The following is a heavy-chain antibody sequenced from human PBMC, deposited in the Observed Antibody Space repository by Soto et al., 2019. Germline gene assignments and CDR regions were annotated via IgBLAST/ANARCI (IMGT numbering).Heavy chain of an antibody. CDR1: GGTFSSYA. J-gene: IGHJ3*02. Sequence: QVQLVQSGAEVKKPGSSVKVSCKASGGTFSSYAISWVRQAPGQGLEWMGGIIPIFGTSNYAQKFQGRVTITADESTSTAYMELSSLRYEDTAVYYCARGRGYIYGYGDACDIWGQGTMHTVSS. CDR3: ARGRGYIYGYGDACDI. CDR2: IIPIFGTS. D-gene: IGHD5-18*01. V-gene: IGHV1-69*12.